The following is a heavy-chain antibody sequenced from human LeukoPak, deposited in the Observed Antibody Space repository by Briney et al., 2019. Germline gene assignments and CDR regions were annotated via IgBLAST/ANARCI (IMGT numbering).Heavy chain of an antibody. D-gene: IGHD6-13*01. CDR2: ISYDGSNK. CDR1: GFTFSSYG. CDR3: AKDGAAATTADY. J-gene: IGHJ4*02. V-gene: IGHV3-30*18. Sequence: GGSLRLSCAASGFTFSSYGMHWVRQAPGKGLEWVAVISYDGSNKCYADSVKGRFTISRDNSKNTLYLQMNSLRAEDTAVYYCAKDGAAATTADYWGQGTLATVSS.